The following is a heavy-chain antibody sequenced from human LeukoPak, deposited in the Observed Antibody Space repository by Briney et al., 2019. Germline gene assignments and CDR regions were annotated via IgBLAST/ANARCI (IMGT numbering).Heavy chain of an antibody. CDR3: ARALNYYHGGYYYYYMDV. CDR1: GGTFSSYA. CDR2: IIPIFGTA. V-gene: IGHV1-69*05. J-gene: IGHJ6*03. Sequence: SVKVSCKASGGTFSSYAISWVRQAPGQGLEWMGGIIPIFGTANYAQKFQGRVTITTDESTSSAYMELSSLRSEDTAVYYCARALNYYHGGYYYYYMDVWGKGTTVTVSS. D-gene: IGHD3-22*01.